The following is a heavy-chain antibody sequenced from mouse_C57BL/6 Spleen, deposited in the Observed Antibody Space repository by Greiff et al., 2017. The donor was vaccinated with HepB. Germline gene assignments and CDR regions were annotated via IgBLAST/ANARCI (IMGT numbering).Heavy chain of an antibody. CDR1: GYTFTSYT. J-gene: IGHJ1*03. CDR2: INPSSGYT. V-gene: IGHV1-4*01. Sequence: VKLMESGAELARPGASVKMSCKASGYTFTSYTMHWVKQRPGQGLEWIGYINPSSGYTKYNQKFKDKATLTADKSSSTAYMQLSSLTSEDSAVYYCARFYDGYSYWYFDVWGTGTTVTVSS. D-gene: IGHD2-3*01. CDR3: ARFYDGYSYWYFDV.